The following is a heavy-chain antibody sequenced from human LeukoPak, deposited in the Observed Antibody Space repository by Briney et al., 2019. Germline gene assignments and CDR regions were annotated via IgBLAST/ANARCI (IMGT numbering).Heavy chain of an antibody. D-gene: IGHD6-19*01. CDR3: ARALRLGRLAGWFDP. CDR2: INHSGST. J-gene: IGHJ5*02. CDR1: GGSFSGYY. Sequence: SETLSLTCAVYGGSFSGYYWSWIRQPPGKGLEWIGEINHSGSTNYNPSLKSRVTISVDTSKNQFSLKLSSVTAADTAVYYCARALRLGRLAGWFDPWGQGTLVTVSS. V-gene: IGHV4-34*01.